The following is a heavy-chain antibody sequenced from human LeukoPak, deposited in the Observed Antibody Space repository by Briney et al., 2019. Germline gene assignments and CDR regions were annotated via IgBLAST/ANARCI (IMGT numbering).Heavy chain of an antibody. CDR1: GGSISSGSYY. D-gene: IGHD6-13*01. Sequence: PSETLSLTCTVSGGSISSGSYYWSWIRQPAGKGLEWIGRIYSSGSTNYNPSLKSRVTISVDTSKNQFSLKLSSVTAADTAVYYCARERAHRAARTPNSYFDYWGQGTLVTVSS. J-gene: IGHJ4*02. CDR2: IYSSGST. V-gene: IGHV4-61*02. CDR3: ARERAHRAARTPNSYFDY.